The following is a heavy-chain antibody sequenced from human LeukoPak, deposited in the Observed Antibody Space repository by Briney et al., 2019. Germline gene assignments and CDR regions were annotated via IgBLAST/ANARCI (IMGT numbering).Heavy chain of an antibody. CDR2: ISGSGGST. J-gene: IGHJ6*04. CDR3: AELGITMIGGV. V-gene: IGHV3-23*01. Sequence: GGSLRLSCTASGFTFNNFAMSWVRQAPGKGLEWVSAISGSGGSTYYADSVKGRFTISRDNSKNTLYLQMNSLRAEDTAVYYCAELGITMIGGVWGKGTTVTISS. CDR1: GFTFNNFA. D-gene: IGHD3-10*02.